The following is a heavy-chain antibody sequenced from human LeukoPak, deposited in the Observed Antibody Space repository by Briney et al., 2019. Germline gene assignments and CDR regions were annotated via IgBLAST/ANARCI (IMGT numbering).Heavy chain of an antibody. V-gene: IGHV3-21*01. D-gene: IGHD2-2*01. CDR2: ISTSSSYI. CDR3: ARAGCSTTSCYSLDY. Sequence: GGSLRLSCAASGFTFSSYSMNWVRQAPGKGLEWVSSISTSSSYIYYADSMKGRFTISRDNAKNSLYLQINSLRAEDTAVYYCARAGCSTTSCYSLDYWGQGTLVTVSS. CDR1: GFTFSSYS. J-gene: IGHJ4*02.